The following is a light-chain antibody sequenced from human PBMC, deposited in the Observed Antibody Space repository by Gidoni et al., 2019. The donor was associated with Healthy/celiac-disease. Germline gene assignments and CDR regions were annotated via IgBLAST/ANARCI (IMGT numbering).Light chain of an antibody. CDR3: MQALQTPYT. V-gene: IGKV2-28*01. CDR1: QSLLHINGYNY. J-gene: IGKJ2*01. CDR2: LGS. Sequence: DVVMTQSPLALPVSPGEPASISCRSSQSLLHINGYNYLDWYLQKPGQSPQLLIYLGSTRASGVPDRFSGSGSGTDFTLKISRVEAVDVGVYYCMQALQTPYTFXQXTKLEIK.